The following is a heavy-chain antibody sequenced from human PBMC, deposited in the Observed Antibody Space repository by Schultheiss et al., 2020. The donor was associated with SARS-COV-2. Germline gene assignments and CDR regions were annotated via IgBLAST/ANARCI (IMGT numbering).Heavy chain of an antibody. D-gene: IGHD4-23*01. J-gene: IGHJ4*02. CDR3: AKDNYGGYAWFDY. CDR2: ISWNSGSI. CDR1: GFTFDDYA. Sequence: SLKISCAASGFTFDDYAMHWVRQAPGKGLEWVSGISWNSGSIGYADSVKGRFTISRDNAKNSLYLQMNSLRAEDTALYYCAKDNYGGYAWFDYWGQGTLVTVSS. V-gene: IGHV3-9*01.